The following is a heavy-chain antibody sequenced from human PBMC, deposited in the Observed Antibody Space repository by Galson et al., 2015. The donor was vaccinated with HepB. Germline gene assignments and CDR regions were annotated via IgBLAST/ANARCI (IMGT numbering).Heavy chain of an antibody. CDR2: FDPEDGET. D-gene: IGHD5-18*01. CDR1: GYTLTELS. Sequence: SVKVSCKVSGYTLTELSMHWVRQAPGKGLEWMGGFDPEDGETIYAQKFQGRVTMTEDTSTDTAYMELSSLRSEDTAVYYCATAGWVTAMGMDYYYYGMDVWGQGTTVTVSS. V-gene: IGHV1-24*01. CDR3: ATAGWVTAMGMDYYYYGMDV. J-gene: IGHJ6*02.